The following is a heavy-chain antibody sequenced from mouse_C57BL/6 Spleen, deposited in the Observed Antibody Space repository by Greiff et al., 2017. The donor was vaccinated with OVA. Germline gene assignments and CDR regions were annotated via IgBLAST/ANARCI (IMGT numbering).Heavy chain of an antibody. J-gene: IGHJ4*01. CDR1: GYTFTSYW. Sequence: QVQLQQSGAELVKPGASVKMSCKASGYTFTSYWITWVKQRPGQGLEWIGDIYPGSGSTNYNEKFKSKATLTVDTSSSTAYMQLSSLTSEDSAVYYCARRDYGSSYEDAMDYWGQGTSVTVSS. D-gene: IGHD1-1*01. V-gene: IGHV1-55*01. CDR2: IYPGSGST. CDR3: ARRDYGSSYEDAMDY.